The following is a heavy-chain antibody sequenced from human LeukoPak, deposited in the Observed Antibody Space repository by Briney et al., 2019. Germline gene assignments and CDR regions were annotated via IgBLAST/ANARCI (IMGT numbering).Heavy chain of an antibody. CDR3: ARLSGSYWPAGY. CDR1: GGSISSSSYY. Sequence: PSETLSLTCTVSGGSISSSSYYWGWIRQPPGKGLEWIGSLYYSGSTYYNPSHKSRVTISVDTSKNQFSLKLSSVTAADTAVYYCARLSGSYWPAGYWGQGTLVTVSS. CDR2: LYYSGST. J-gene: IGHJ4*02. D-gene: IGHD1-26*01. V-gene: IGHV4-39*01.